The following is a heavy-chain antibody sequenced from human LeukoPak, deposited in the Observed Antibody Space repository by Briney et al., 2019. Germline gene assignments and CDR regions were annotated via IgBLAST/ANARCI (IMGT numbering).Heavy chain of an antibody. Sequence: PGGSLRLSCAASGFIFSNYWMHWVRQAPGKGLEWVSTISGSGGSTYYADSVKGRFTISRDNSKNTLHLQMNSLRAEDTAVYYCAKGPSAIAAAADWFDPWGQGTLVTVSS. V-gene: IGHV3-23*01. D-gene: IGHD6-13*01. CDR2: ISGSGGST. J-gene: IGHJ5*02. CDR1: GFIFSNYW. CDR3: AKGPSAIAAAADWFDP.